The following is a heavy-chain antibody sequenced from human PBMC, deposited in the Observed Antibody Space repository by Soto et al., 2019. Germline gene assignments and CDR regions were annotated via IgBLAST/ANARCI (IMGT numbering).Heavy chain of an antibody. CDR2: IYYGGST. V-gene: IGHV4-4*02. CDR3: ARSFYP. J-gene: IGHJ5*02. CDR1: GGSISSSNW. Sequence: SETLSLTCAVSGGSISSSNWWSWIRQPPGKGLEWVGGIYYGGSTTYNPSLKSRVTMSVDMSKNHLFLTLNSVTAADAAVYYCARSFYPWGQGTLVTVSS.